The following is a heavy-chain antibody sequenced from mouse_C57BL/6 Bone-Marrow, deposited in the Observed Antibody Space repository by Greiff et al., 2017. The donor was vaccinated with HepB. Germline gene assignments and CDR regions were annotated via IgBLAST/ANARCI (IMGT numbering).Heavy chain of an antibody. CDR3: ARYIAFFDV. J-gene: IGHJ1*03. Sequence: EVKLMESGGGLVQPGGSLSLSCAASGFTFTDYYMSWVRQPPGKALEWLGFIGNKANGYTTEYSASVKGRFTISRDNSQSILYLQMNALRAEDSATYYCARYIAFFDVWGTGTTVTVSS. D-gene: IGHD6-1*01. CDR1: GFTFTDYY. V-gene: IGHV7-3*01. CDR2: IGNKANGYTT.